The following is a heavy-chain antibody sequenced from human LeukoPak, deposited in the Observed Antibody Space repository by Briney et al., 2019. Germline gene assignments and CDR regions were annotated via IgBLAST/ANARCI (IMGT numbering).Heavy chain of an antibody. V-gene: IGHV3-53*01. CDR3: ASGYYDSSGSLSDY. CDR2: IYSGGST. Sequence: GGSLRLSCAASGFTVSSNYMSWVRQAPGKGPEWVSVIYSGGSTYYADSVKGRFTISRDNSKNTLYLQMNSLRAEDTAVYYCASGYYDSSGSLSDYWGQGTLVTVSS. CDR1: GFTVSSNY. J-gene: IGHJ4*02. D-gene: IGHD3-22*01.